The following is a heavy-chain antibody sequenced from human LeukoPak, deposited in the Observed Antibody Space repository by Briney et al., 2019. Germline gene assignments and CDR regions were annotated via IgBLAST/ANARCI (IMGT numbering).Heavy chain of an antibody. D-gene: IGHD5-18*01. J-gene: IGHJ4*02. CDR1: GFTFSSYS. CDR2: ISSSSSYI. CDR3: ARGAVDTAMVSGY. V-gene: IGHV3-21*01. Sequence: PGGSLRLSCAASGFTFSSYSMNWVRQAPGKGLEWVSSISSSSSYIYYADSVKGRFTISRDNAKNSLYLQMNSLRAEDTAVYYCARGAVDTAMVSGYWGQGTLVTVSS.